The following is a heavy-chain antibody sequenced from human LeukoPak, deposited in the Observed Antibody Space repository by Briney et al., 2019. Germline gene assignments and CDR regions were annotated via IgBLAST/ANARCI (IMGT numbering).Heavy chain of an antibody. CDR3: ARWYMLVVRGVIFPSNWFDP. D-gene: IGHD3-10*01. J-gene: IGHJ5*02. Sequence: SETLSLTCTVSGGSISSGGYYWSWIRQHPGKGLEWIGYIYYSGSTYYNPSLKSRVTISVDTSKNQFSLKLSSVTAADTAVYYCARWYMLVVRGVIFPSNWFDPWGQGTLVTVSS. CDR2: IYYSGST. V-gene: IGHV4-31*03. CDR1: GGSISSGGYY.